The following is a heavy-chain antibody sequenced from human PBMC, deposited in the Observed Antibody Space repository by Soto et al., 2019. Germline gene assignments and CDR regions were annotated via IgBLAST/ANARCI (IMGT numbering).Heavy chain of an antibody. D-gene: IGHD6-6*01. CDR1: GYTFTNYG. Sequence: ASVKVPCKASGYTFTNYGISWVRQAPGQGLEWMGWISAYNGNTNYAQKLQGRVTMTTDTSTSTAYMELRSLRSDDTAVYYCARDRGSSSTYGMDVWGQGTTVTVS. CDR3: ARDRGSSSTYGMDV. CDR2: ISAYNGNT. V-gene: IGHV1-18*01. J-gene: IGHJ6*02.